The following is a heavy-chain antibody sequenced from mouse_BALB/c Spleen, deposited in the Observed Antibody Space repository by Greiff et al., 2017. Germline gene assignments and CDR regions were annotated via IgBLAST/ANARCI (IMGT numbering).Heavy chain of an antibody. Sequence: EVQLQESGGGLVKPGGSLKLSCAASGFTFSSYAMSWVRQTPEKRLEWVASISSGGSTYYPDSVKGRFTISRDNARNILYLQMSSLRSEDTAMYYCAREAYYGNYGFAYWGQGTLVTVSA. J-gene: IGHJ3*01. CDR1: GFTFSSYA. V-gene: IGHV5-6-5*01. CDR2: ISSGGST. CDR3: AREAYYGNYGFAY. D-gene: IGHD2-10*01.